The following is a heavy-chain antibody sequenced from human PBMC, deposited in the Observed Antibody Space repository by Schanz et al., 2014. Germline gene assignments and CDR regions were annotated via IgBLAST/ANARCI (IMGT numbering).Heavy chain of an antibody. CDR3: ARDGVDAAAGGNY. V-gene: IGHV1-46*03. J-gene: IGHJ4*02. Sequence: QVQLVQSGAEVKKPGASVKVSCKASGYTFTSYGISWVRQVPGQGLEWLGRINPSGGSTTYAQKFQGRVTMTRDTSTSTVYMELSSLRSEDTAVYYCARDGVDAAAGGNYWGQGTLVTVSS. CDR2: INPSGGST. CDR1: GYTFTSYG. D-gene: IGHD6-13*01.